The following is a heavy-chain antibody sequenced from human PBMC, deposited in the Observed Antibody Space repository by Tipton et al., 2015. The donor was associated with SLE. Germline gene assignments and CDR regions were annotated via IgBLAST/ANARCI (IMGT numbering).Heavy chain of an antibody. V-gene: IGHV4-59*12. CDR2: IYYSGNT. D-gene: IGHD6-13*01. Sequence: TLSLTCSVSGGSITTYYWSWIRQPPGKGLEWIGYIYYSGNTNYNPSLKSRVTMSVDTSKNQFSLKLRSVTAADTAVYYCARGDSSWSTFDYWGQGVLVTVSS. CDR3: ARGDSSWSTFDY. J-gene: IGHJ4*02. CDR1: GGSITTYY.